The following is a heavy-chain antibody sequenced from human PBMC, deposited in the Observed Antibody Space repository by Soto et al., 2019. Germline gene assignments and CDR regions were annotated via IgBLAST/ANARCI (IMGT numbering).Heavy chain of an antibody. D-gene: IGHD2-2*01. Sequence: ASVKVSCKASGYTFTSYDINWVRQATGQGLEWMGWMNPNSGNTGYAQKFQGRVTMTRNTSISTAYMELSSLRSEDTAVYYCGRVVPAAPDAFDIWGQGTMVTVSS. CDR2: MNPNSGNT. CDR1: GYTFTSYD. J-gene: IGHJ3*02. CDR3: GRVVPAAPDAFDI. V-gene: IGHV1-8*01.